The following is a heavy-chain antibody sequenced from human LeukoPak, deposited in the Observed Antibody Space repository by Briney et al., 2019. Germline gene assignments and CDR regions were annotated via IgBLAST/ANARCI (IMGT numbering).Heavy chain of an antibody. D-gene: IGHD6-19*01. CDR1: GFTFSSYW. CDR3: ARVAAVAGADFDY. CDR2: INSDASST. J-gene: IGHJ4*02. Sequence: GGSLRLPCAASGFTFSSYWMHWVRQAPGKGLVWVSRINSDASSTSYADSVKGRFTISRDNAKNTLYLQMNSLRAEDTAVYYCARVAAVAGADFDYWGQGTLVTVSS. V-gene: IGHV3-74*01.